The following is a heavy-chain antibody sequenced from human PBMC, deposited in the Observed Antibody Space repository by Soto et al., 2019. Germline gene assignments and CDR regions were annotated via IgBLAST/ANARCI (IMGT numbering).Heavy chain of an antibody. J-gene: IGHJ5*01. CDR2: IFYSGST. D-gene: IGHD3-10*02. V-gene: IGHV4-59*01. CDR1: GGSISSYY. Sequence: QVQLQESGPGLVKPSETLSLTCTVSGGSISSYYWSWIRQPPGKGLEWIGFIFYSGSTSYNPSLKSRLTISIDTSEYQFSLTLNSVTAADTAVYYCASMIGDPVLSFDSWGQGTLVAVSS. CDR3: ASMIGDPVLSFDS.